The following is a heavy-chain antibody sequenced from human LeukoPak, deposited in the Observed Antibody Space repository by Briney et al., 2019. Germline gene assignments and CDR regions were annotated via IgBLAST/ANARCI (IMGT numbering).Heavy chain of an antibody. CDR2: VNPSGGGT. Sequence: ASVKVSCKSSGYTFTTYYMHWVRQAPGQGLEWMGVVNPSGGGTSYSQMFQGRLTMTRDMSTSTVYMELSSLRSEDTAVYYCTRTLGAVADSRYWFDPWGQGTLVTVSS. CDR1: GYTFTTYY. V-gene: IGHV1-46*01. D-gene: IGHD3-16*01. J-gene: IGHJ5*02. CDR3: TRTLGAVADSRYWFDP.